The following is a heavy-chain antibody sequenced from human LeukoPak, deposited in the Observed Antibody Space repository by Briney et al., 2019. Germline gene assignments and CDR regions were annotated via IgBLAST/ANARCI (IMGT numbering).Heavy chain of an antibody. V-gene: IGHV3-33*01. CDR1: GFTFSHHG. Sequence: GGSLRLSCEASGFTFSHHGMHWVRQAPGKGLEWVAVIWYDESNEYYADSVKGRFTVSGNNSKNILYLQMSSLRAEDTAIYYCAREQSVFDNWLDPWGQGTLVTVSS. J-gene: IGHJ5*02. D-gene: IGHD3-10*01. CDR3: AREQSVFDNWLDP. CDR2: IWYDESNE.